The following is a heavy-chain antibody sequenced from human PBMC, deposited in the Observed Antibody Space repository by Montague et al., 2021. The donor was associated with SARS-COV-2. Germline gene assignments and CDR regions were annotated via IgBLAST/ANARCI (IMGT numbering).Heavy chain of an antibody. V-gene: IGHV4-39*07. CDR1: GGSISSRSYY. D-gene: IGHD4-11*01. CDR2: IYHSGST. CDR3: AVNSNYYYYDGMDV. Sequence: SETLSLTCTLSGGSISSRSYYWGWIRQPPGKGLEWIGIIYHSGSTYYNPSLKRRVTIVVDTFKNQFSLMLSSVTAADTAVYYCAVNSNYYYYDGMDVWGQGTSVTVSS. J-gene: IGHJ6*02.